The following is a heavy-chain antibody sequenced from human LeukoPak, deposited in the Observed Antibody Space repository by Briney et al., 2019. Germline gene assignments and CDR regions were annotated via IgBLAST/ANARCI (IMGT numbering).Heavy chain of an antibody. CDR3: ATEGYDGSGYYPEYFQH. CDR1: GFTFSSYG. Sequence: GGSLRLSCAASGFTFSSYGMNWVRQAPGKGLEWVSSSSSSSSYKYYADSVKGRFTISRDNAKNSLYLQMNSLRAEDTAVYYCATEGYDGSGYYPEYFQHWGQGTLVTVSS. V-gene: IGHV3-21*01. J-gene: IGHJ1*01. D-gene: IGHD3-22*01. CDR2: SSSSSSYK.